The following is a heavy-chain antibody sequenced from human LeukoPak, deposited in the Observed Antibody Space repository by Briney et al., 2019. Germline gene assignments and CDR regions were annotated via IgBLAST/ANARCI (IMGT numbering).Heavy chain of an antibody. V-gene: IGHV1-2*02. CDR2: INPNSGGT. D-gene: IGHD6-13*01. CDR3: AREQQLGVFDY. CDR1: GYXFTGYY. Sequence: ASVKVSCKASGYXFTGYYIHWVRQAPGQGLEWMGWINPNSGGTNYAQKFQGRVTMTRDTSISTAYMELSRLRSDDTAVYYCAREQQLGVFDYWGQGTLVTVSS. J-gene: IGHJ4*02.